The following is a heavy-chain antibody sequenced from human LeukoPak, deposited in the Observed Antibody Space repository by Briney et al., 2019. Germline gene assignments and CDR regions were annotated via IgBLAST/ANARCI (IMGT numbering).Heavy chain of an antibody. CDR3: ARDLGCSGGSCYIYYYYYYMDV. CDR1: GFTFSSYS. V-gene: IGHV3-21*01. D-gene: IGHD2-15*01. J-gene: IGHJ6*03. Sequence: GGSLRLSCAASGFTFSSYSMNWVRQAPGKGLEWVSSISSSSSYIYYADSVKGRFTISRDNAKNSLYLQMNSLRAEDTAVYYCARDLGCSGGSCYIYYYYYYMDVWGKGTTVTISS. CDR2: ISSSSSYI.